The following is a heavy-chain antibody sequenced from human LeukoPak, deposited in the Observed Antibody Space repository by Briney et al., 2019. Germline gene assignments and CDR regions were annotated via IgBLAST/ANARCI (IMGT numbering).Heavy chain of an antibody. J-gene: IGHJ5*02. Sequence: ASVKVSCKASGYTFTGYYMHWVRQAPGQGLEWMGWINPNSGGTNYAQKFQGRVTMTRDTSISTAYMELSRLRSDDTAVYYCARVHDYGDPNWFDPWGQGTLATVSS. CDR1: GYTFTGYY. CDR2: INPNSGGT. V-gene: IGHV1-2*02. D-gene: IGHD4-17*01. CDR3: ARVHDYGDPNWFDP.